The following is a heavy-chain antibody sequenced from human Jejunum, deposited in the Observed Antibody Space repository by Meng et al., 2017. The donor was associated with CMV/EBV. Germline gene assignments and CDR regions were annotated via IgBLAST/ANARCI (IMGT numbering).Heavy chain of an antibody. J-gene: IGHJ4*02. D-gene: IGHD3-10*01. Sequence: QLERGESGPGLGKPSETLSLTCTMSGASISDSSYYWGWIRQPPGKGLEWIGSVYYSGSTYYNPSLESRVTISVDTSKNQFSLKLTSVTAAETATYYCARDPTPDGSDYWGRGTLVTVSS. CDR2: VYYSGST. CDR1: GASISDSSYY. CDR3: ARDPTPDGSDY. V-gene: IGHV4-39*07.